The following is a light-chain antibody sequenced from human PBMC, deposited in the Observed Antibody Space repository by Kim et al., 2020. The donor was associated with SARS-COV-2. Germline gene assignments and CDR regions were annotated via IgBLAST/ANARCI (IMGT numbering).Light chain of an antibody. Sequence: SASVGDRVTLSCRASQNINDYLNWYRQKSGEAPKLLIYSASTLRSGVPSRFSGSGFGTEFTLTISDLQPEDFATYFCQHSYTYGYTFGQGTKLEI. CDR3: QHSYTYGYT. J-gene: IGKJ2*01. CDR1: QNINDY. V-gene: IGKV1-39*01. CDR2: SAS.